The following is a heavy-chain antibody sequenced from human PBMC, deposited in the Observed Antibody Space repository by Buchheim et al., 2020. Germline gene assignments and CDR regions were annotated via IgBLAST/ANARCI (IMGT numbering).Heavy chain of an antibody. CDR1: GFTFSTYG. D-gene: IGHD6-19*01. CDR3: TRWNGWADY. CDR2: FSGSSGRT. V-gene: IGHV3-23*04. Sequence: VQLVESGGGLVKPGGSLRLSCAASGFTFSTYGVTWVRQSPGRGLEWVSGFSGSSGRTYYRDSVQGRFTISRDNSKNTVYLQMNSLRAEDTAVYYCTRWNGWADYWGQGTL. J-gene: IGHJ4*02.